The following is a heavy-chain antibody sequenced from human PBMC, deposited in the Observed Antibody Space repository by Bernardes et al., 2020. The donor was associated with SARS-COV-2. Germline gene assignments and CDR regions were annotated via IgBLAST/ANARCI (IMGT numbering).Heavy chain of an antibody. CDR3: AKSGGSDSNYAIWSDS. CDR2: ISGSGTTT. Sequence: GGSLRLSCAASGFTFSSYAMTWVRQAPGKGLEWVSVISGSGTTTYYADFVRGRFTISRDNSKNTLYLQINSLRTEDTAIYYCAKSGGSDSNYAIWSDSWGQGTMVTGSS. CDR1: GFTFSSYA. V-gene: IGHV3-23*01. J-gene: IGHJ5*01. D-gene: IGHD4-4*01.